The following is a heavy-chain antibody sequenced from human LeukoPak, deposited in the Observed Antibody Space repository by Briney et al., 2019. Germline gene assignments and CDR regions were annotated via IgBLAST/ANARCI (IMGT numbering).Heavy chain of an antibody. CDR2: IYYSGST. CDR3: ARDSGYCSSTSCPPDY. J-gene: IGHJ4*02. V-gene: IGHV4-39*07. CDR1: GGSISSSSYY. Sequence: SETLSLTCTVSGGSISSSSYYWGWIRQPPGKGLEWIGSIYYSGSTYYNPSLKSRVTISVDTSKNQFSLKLTSVTAADTAVYYCARDSGYCSSTSCPPDYWGQGTLVTVSS. D-gene: IGHD2-2*01.